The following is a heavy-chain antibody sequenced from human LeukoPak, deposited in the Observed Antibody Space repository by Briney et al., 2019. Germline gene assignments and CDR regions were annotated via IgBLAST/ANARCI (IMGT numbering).Heavy chain of an antibody. J-gene: IGHJ4*02. CDR3: ARPTAAGDPADY. V-gene: IGHV1-2*02. CDR2: INPNSGGT. Sequence: ASVKVSCTASGYTFTAHHLHWVRQAPGQGLEWMGWINPNSGGTNYAQKFQGRVTMTRDTSISTAYMELSRLRSDDTAVYYCARPTAAGDPADYWGQGTLVTVSS. CDR1: GYTFTAHH. D-gene: IGHD6-13*01.